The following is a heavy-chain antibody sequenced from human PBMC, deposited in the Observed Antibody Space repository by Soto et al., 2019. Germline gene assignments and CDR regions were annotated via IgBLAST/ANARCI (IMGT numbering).Heavy chain of an antibody. J-gene: IGHJ6*01. D-gene: IGHD2-2*01. CDR1: EGTSIGFG. CDR2: ISGSGGST. Sequence: LRIWSAAAEGTSIGFGIRCVIKTTEKGLEWVSAISGSGGSTYYADSVKGRFTISRDNSKNTLYLQMNSLRAEDTAVYYFAKIVVVPAAIGGMEVWGQGTTVPVSS. V-gene: IGHV3-23*01. CDR3: AKIVVVPAAIGGMEV.